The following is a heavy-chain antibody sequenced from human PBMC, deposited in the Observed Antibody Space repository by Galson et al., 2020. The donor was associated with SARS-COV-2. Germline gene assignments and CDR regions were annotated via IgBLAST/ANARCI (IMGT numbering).Heavy chain of an antibody. Sequence: GESLKISCAASGFTFRSFSMSWVRPAPEKGLEWVSANGSSFSSHTYYADSVKGRFTISRDNSRNTLYLQMSSLRAEDAAVYYCVKGGAGSLFVSWGKGTPVTVSS. CDR3: VKGGAGSLFVS. CDR1: GFTFRSFS. D-gene: IGHD2-15*01. J-gene: IGHJ4*02. V-gene: IGHV3-23*05. CDR2: NGSSFSSHT.